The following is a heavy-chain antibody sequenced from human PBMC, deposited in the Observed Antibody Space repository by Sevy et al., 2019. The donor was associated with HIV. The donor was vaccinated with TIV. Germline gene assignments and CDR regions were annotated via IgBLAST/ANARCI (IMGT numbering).Heavy chain of an antibody. V-gene: IGHV4-34*01. Sequence: SETLSLTCAVYGGSFSDYYWSWIRQPPGKGLEWIGEIIHSGSTSYNPSLKSRVIISLDTSKNQFSLKLSSVTAADTAVYYCARGGGPGMDRPIPFDYWGQGTLVTVSS. CDR3: ARGGGPGMDRPIPFDY. D-gene: IGHD3-10*01. J-gene: IGHJ4*02. CDR1: GGSFSDYY. CDR2: IIHSGST.